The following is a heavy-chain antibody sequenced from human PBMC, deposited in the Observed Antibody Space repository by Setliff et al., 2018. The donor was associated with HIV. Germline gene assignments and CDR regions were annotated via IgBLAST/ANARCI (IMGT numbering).Heavy chain of an antibody. CDR1: GGSISSYY. CDR3: ARRRGGTSRSFPDY. V-gene: IGHV4-4*08. D-gene: IGHD3-10*01. J-gene: IGHJ4*02. CDR2: IYTSGST. Sequence: SETLSLTCTVSGGSISSYYWSWIRQPPGKGLEWIGHIYTSGSTNYNPSLKSRVTISVDTSKNQFSLKLSSVTAADTAVYYCARRRGGTSRSFPDYWGQGNLVTVSS.